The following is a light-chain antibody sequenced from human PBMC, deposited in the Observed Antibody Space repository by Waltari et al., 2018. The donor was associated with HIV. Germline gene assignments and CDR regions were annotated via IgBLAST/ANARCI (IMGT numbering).Light chain of an antibody. CDR1: SLRSYY. V-gene: IGLV3-19*01. CDR3: NSRDSSVNPLQVI. CDR2: ARN. J-gene: IGLJ2*01. Sequence: SSELTQDPSVSVALGQTVKITCQGDSLRSYYASWYHQKPGQAPVLVIYARNNRPSGIPDRFSGSSSGDTASLTITGAQAEDEAAYYCNSRDSSVNPLQVIFGGGTKVTVL.